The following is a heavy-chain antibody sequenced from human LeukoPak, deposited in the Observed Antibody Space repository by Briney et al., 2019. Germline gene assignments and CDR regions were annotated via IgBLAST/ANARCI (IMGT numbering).Heavy chain of an antibody. Sequence: SVNVSCKASGGTFSSYAISWVRQAPGQGLEWMGGIIPIFGTANYAQKFQGRVTITADESTSTAYMELSSLRSEDTAVYYCARMVQLWLAQYYYGMDVWGQGTTVTVSS. CDR1: GGTFSSYA. CDR3: ARMVQLWLAQYYYGMDV. V-gene: IGHV1-69*13. D-gene: IGHD5-18*01. J-gene: IGHJ6*02. CDR2: IIPIFGTA.